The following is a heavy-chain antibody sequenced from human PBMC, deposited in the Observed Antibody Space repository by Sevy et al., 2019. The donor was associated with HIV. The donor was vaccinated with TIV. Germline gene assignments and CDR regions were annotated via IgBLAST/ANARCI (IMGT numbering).Heavy chain of an antibody. CDR1: GFALSNYYA. J-gene: IGHJ6*02. Sequence: GGSLRLSCAASGFALSNYYAMHWVRQAPGKGLEWVALISDDGSDKYYADSVKGRFTISRDNFKNTLYLQMNSLTTEDTAVYYWARPRANYVDHYFFYAMDVWGQGTTVTVSS. CDR2: ISDDGSDK. CDR3: ARPRANYVDHYFFYAMDV. D-gene: IGHD4-17*01. V-gene: IGHV3-30-3*01.